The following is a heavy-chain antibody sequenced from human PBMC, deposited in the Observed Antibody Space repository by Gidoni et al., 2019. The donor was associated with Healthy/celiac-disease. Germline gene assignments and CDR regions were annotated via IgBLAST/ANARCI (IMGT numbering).Heavy chain of an antibody. CDR1: GGTFSSYT. Sequence: QVQLVQSGAEVKKPGSSVKVSCKASGGTFSSYTISWVRQAPGQGLEWMGRIIPILGIANYAQKFQGRVTITADKSTSTAYMELSSLRSEDTAVYYCAREWGGERTYVPKPWGQGTLVTVSS. V-gene: IGHV1-69*08. CDR3: AREWGGERTYVPKP. J-gene: IGHJ5*02. CDR2: IIPILGIA. D-gene: IGHD1-1*01.